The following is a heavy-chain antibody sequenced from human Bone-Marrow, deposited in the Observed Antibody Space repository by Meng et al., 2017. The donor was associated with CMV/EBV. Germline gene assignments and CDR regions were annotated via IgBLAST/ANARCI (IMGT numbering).Heavy chain of an antibody. CDR2: IYHSGST. V-gene: IGHV4-38-2*02. CDR1: GYSISSGYY. Sequence: GSLRLSCTVSGYSISSGYYWGWIRQPPGKGLEWIGSIYHSGSTYYNPSLKSRVTISVDTSKNQFSLKLSSVTAADTAVYYCAKPPGEGWFDPWGQGTLVTVSS. D-gene: IGHD3-16*01. J-gene: IGHJ5*02. CDR3: AKPPGEGWFDP.